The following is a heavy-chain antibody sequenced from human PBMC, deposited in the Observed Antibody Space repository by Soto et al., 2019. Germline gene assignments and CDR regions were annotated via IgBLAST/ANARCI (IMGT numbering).Heavy chain of an antibody. CDR3: TRAAGGTHYWLDP. CDR1: GYTFSSHD. Sequence: QVQLVQSGAEVKKPGASVKVSCKASGYTFSSHDINWVRQAPGQGLEWMGWMNPRSGNTGYAQRFQGRLTMTRNTSMSTAYMELRSLRSDDTALYYCTRAAGGTHYWLDPRGQGTLVTVSS. J-gene: IGHJ5*02. V-gene: IGHV1-8*01. D-gene: IGHD3-16*01. CDR2: MNPRSGNT.